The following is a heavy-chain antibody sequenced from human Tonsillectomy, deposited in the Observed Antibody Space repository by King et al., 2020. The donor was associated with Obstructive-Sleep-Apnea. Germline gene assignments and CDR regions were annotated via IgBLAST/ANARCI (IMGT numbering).Heavy chain of an antibody. CDR2: IIPMLGIA. D-gene: IGHD4-17*01. CDR1: GGTFSSYA. V-gene: IGHV1-69*04. J-gene: IGHJ6*02. CDR3: ARPMTTVTTEDYYYGMDV. Sequence: QLVQSGAEVKKPGSSVKVSCKASGGTFSSYAISWVRQAPGQGLEWMGRIIPMLGIANYAQKFQGTVTITAEKSTSTAYMELSSLRSEDTAVYYCARPMTTVTTEDYYYGMDVWGQGTTVTVSS.